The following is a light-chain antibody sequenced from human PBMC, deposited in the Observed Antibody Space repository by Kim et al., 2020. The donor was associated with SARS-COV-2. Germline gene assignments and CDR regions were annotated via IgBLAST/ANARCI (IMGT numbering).Light chain of an antibody. V-gene: IGLV2-14*03. J-gene: IGLJ1*01. Sequence: QSALTQPASVSGSPGQSITISCTGTNSDVGGYNYVSWYQHHPGKAPKVIIYDVSTRPSEFFNRFSGSKSGNTASLTISGLQAEDEADYYCSSYTSSSTEVFGTGTRSPS. CDR2: DVS. CDR1: NSDVGGYNY. CDR3: SSYTSSSTEV.